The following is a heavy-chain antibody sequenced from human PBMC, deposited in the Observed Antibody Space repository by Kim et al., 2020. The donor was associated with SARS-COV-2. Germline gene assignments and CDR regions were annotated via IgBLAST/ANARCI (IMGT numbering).Heavy chain of an antibody. Sequence: GGSLRLSCAASGFTFSSYSMNWVRQAPGKGLEWVSYISSSSSTIYYADSVKGRFTISRDNAKNSLYLQMNSLRDEDTAVYYCARSPKYGSPHYGMDVWGQGTTVTVSS. V-gene: IGHV3-48*02. CDR2: ISSSSSTI. CDR1: GFTFSSYS. J-gene: IGHJ6*02. D-gene: IGHD3-10*01. CDR3: ARSPKYGSPHYGMDV.